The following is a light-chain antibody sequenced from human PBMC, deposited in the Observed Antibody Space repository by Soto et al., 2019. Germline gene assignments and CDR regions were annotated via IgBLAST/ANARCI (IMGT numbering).Light chain of an antibody. V-gene: IGKV1-5*01. CDR3: QQYNSYPWT. Sequence: GYRVPITCRASQGISSWLAWYQQKPGKAPKLLIYGASSLESGVPSRFSGSGSGTEFTLTISSLQPDDFATYYCQQYNSYPWTFGQGTKV. J-gene: IGKJ1*01. CDR1: QGISSW. CDR2: GAS.